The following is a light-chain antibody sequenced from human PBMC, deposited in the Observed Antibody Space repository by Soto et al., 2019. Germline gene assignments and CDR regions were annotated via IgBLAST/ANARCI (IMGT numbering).Light chain of an antibody. Sequence: DIQMTQSPSSVSASVGDRVTITCRASQTLSNYLTWFQQKPGKAPKVPIYGASTLQSGVPSRFSGSGSGAEFTLTISSLQPDDSATYYCQQSFSPLLTFGGGTKVDIK. V-gene: IGKV1-39*01. J-gene: IGKJ4*01. CDR1: QTLSNY. CDR2: GAS. CDR3: QQSFSPLLT.